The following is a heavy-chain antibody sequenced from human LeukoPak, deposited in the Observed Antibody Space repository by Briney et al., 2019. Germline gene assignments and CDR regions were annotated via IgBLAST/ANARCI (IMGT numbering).Heavy chain of an antibody. CDR1: GYTLTELS. D-gene: IGHD5-18*01. Sequence: ASVKVSCKVSGYTLTELSMHWVRQAPGKGLEWMGGFDPEDGETIYAQKSQGRVTMTEDTSTDTAYMELSSLRSEDTAVYYCARDSTDEGDTAMDGWGPGTLVTVSS. CDR2: FDPEDGET. V-gene: IGHV1-24*01. CDR3: ARDSTDEGDTAMDG. J-gene: IGHJ4*02.